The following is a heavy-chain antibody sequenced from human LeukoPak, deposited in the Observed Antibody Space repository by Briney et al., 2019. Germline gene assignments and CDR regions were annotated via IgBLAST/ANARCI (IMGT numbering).Heavy chain of an antibody. V-gene: IGHV1-69*04. CDR1: GGTFSSYA. CDR2: IIPILGIA. CDR3: ARGVRYSGSYTLDY. J-gene: IGHJ4*02. D-gene: IGHD1-26*01. Sequence: SVKVSCKASGGTFSSYAISWVRQAPGQGLEWMGRIIPILGIANYAQKFQGRVTITADKSTSTAYMELSSLRSEDTAVYYCARGVRYSGSYTLDYWGQGTLVTVSS.